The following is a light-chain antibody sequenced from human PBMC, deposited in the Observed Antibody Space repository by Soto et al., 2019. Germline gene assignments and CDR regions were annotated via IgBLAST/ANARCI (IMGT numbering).Light chain of an antibody. Sequence: EIVLTQYPATLSLSPGERATLSCRASQSVSSSYLAWYQQKPGQAPWLLIYGASNRATGIPDRFSGSGSGTDFTLTISRLEPEDFAVYYCQQYGSSGTFGQGTKVDI. V-gene: IGKV3-20*01. J-gene: IGKJ1*01. CDR2: GAS. CDR1: QSVSSSY. CDR3: QQYGSSGT.